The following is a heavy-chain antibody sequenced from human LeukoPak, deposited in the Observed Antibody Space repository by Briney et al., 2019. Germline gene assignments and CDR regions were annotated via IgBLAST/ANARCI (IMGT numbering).Heavy chain of an antibody. V-gene: IGHV3-33*01. J-gene: IGHJ6*02. CDR1: GFTFSSYG. CDR2: IWYDGSNK. Sequence: RPGGSLRLSCAASGFTFSSYGMHWVRQAPGKGLEGVAVIWYDGSNKYYADSVKGRFTISRDNSKNTLYLQMNGLRAEDTAVYYCARSMIVVVGPHGMDVWGQGTTVTVSS. CDR3: ARSMIVVVGPHGMDV. D-gene: IGHD3-22*01.